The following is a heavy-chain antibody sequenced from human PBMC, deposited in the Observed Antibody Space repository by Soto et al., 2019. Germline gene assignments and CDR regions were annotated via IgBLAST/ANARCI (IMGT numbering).Heavy chain of an antibody. CDR1: GFTFSSYG. V-gene: IGHV3-33*01. CDR2: IWYDGSNK. D-gene: IGHD6-13*01. CDR3: ARDSGDSIAAADYFDY. Sequence: QVQLVESGGGVVQPGRSLRLSCAASGFTFSSYGMHWVRQAPGKGLEWVAVIWYDGSNKYYADSVKGRFTISRDNSKNTLYLQMNSLRAEDTAVYYCARDSGDSIAAADYFDYWGQGTLVTVSS. J-gene: IGHJ4*02.